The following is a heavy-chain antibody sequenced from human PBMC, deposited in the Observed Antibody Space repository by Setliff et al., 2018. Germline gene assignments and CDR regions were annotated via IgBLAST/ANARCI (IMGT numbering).Heavy chain of an antibody. CDR1: GFTFSSYS. J-gene: IGHJ4*02. CDR2: ISSSSSYI. D-gene: IGHD3-10*01. V-gene: IGHV3-21*01. Sequence: ETLSLSCAASGFTFSSYSMNWVRQAPGKGLEWVSSISSSSSYIYYADSVKGRFTISRDNAKNSLYLQMNSLRAEDTAVYYCARGVRGVIIWGYFDYWGQGTLVTVSS. CDR3: ARGVRGVIIWGYFDY.